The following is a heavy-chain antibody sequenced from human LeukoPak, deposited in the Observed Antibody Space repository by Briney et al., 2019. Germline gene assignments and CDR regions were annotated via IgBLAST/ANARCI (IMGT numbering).Heavy chain of an antibody. CDR1: GDSISSYY. D-gene: IGHD1-26*01. J-gene: IGHJ4*02. V-gene: IGHV4-59*01. CDR2: VYYSGST. CDR3: ARVASGSYFGSFDY. Sequence: SETLSLTCTASGDSISSYYWSWIRQPPGKGLEWIGYVYYSGSTNYNPSLKSRVTISVDTSKNQFSLKLSSVTAADTAVYYCARVASGSYFGSFDYWGQGTLVTVSS.